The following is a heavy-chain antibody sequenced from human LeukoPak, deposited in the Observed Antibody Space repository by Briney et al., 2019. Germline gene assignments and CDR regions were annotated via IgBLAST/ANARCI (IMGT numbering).Heavy chain of an antibody. Sequence: ASVKVSCKASGGTFSSYAISWVRQAPGQGLEWMGGIIPIFGTANYAQRFQGRVTISADESTSTAYMELSSLRSEDTAVYYCARGEWELLSKRNYYYYYMDVWGKGTTVTISS. CDR1: GGTFSSYA. CDR3: ARGEWELLSKRNYYYYYMDV. D-gene: IGHD1-26*01. CDR2: IIPIFGTA. V-gene: IGHV1-69*13. J-gene: IGHJ6*03.